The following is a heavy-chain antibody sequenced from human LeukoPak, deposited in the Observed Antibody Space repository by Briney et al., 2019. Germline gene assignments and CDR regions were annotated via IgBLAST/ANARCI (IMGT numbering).Heavy chain of an antibody. V-gene: IGHV3-7*01. CDR3: ARGDTSGYYYRFFDY. CDR2: TKQDGSEK. D-gene: IGHD3-22*01. CDR1: GFTFSTYW. Sequence: GGSLRLSCAASGFTFSTYWMSWVRQAPGKGLEWVANTKQDGSEKYYVESVKGRFTISRDNAKNSLYLQMNSLRAEDTAVYYCARGDTSGYYYRFFDYWGQGTLVTVSS. J-gene: IGHJ4*02.